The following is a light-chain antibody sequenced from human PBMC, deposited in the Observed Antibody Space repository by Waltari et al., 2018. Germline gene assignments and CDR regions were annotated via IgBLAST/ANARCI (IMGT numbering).Light chain of an antibody. CDR1: SSNIGSNT. J-gene: IGLJ2*01. CDR3: AAWDDSLNGVV. CDR2: SNN. Sequence: QSFLTQPPSASGTPGQRVTISCSGSSSNIGSNTVNWYQQLPGTAPKHLTYSNNQWPSGVPGRFSGSKSGDSASLAIGGLQSEDEADYYCAAWDDSLNGVVFGGGTKLTVL. V-gene: IGLV1-44*01.